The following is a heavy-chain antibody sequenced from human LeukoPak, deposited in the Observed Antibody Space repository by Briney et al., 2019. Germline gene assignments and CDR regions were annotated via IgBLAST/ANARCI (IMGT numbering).Heavy chain of an antibody. CDR1: GYTFTSYG. J-gene: IGHJ4*02. CDR2: ISAHNGNA. D-gene: IGHD3-3*01. V-gene: IGHV1-18*01. CDR3: ARDLGRYYDLEGRSGY. Sequence: ASVKVSCKTSGYTFTSYGINWVRQAPGQGLEWMGRISAHNGNANYAQKFQGRVTMTTDTLATTAYMELRSLRSDDTAVYYCARDLGRYYDLEGRSGYWGQGTLVTVSS.